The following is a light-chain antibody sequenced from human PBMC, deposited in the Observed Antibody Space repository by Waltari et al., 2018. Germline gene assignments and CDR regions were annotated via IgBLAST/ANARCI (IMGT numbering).Light chain of an antibody. J-gene: IGKJ1*01. CDR2: WAS. Sequence: DIVMTQSPDSLAVSLGERATINCKSSQSVLSSSNNKSYLAWYQQKPGQSPKLLIYWASTRESGVPDRFSGSGSGTDFTLTISSLQAEDVAVYYCQQYYTTPWTFGQGTKVEIK. CDR3: QQYYTTPWT. V-gene: IGKV4-1*01. CDR1: QSVLSSSNNKSY.